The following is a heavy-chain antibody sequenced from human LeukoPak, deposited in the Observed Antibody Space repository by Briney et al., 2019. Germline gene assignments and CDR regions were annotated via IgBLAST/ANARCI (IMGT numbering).Heavy chain of an antibody. Sequence: PSETLSLTCTVSGASIRSHYWSWIRQPPGKGLEWIGYIYYSGSTNYNPSLKSRVTISVDTSKNQFSLKLSSVTAADTAVYYCASLGYYDYVWGSYRSFDYWGQGTLVTVSS. D-gene: IGHD3-16*02. CDR2: IYYSGST. V-gene: IGHV4-59*11. CDR3: ASLGYYDYVWGSYRSFDY. J-gene: IGHJ4*02. CDR1: GASIRSHY.